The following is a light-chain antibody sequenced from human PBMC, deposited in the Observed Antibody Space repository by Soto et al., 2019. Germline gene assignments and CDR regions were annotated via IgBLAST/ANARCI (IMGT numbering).Light chain of an antibody. CDR2: RND. Sequence: QSVLTQPPSTTGTPGQRGTISCSGRPSNIGYNFVYWYQHLPGTAPKLLIYRNDERPSGVPDRFSGSKSGTSASLAISGLRSEDEADYYCAAWDGSLSAWVFGGGTKVTVL. J-gene: IGLJ3*02. V-gene: IGLV1-47*01. CDR3: AAWDGSLSAWV. CDR1: PSNIGYNF.